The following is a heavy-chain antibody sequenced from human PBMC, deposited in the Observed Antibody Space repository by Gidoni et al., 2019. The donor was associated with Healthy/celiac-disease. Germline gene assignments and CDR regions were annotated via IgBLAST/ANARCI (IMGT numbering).Heavy chain of an antibody. CDR3: ATGLYCSSTSCYTDAFDI. Sequence: QLQLQESGPGLVKPSETLSLTCTVSGGSISSRSYYWGWIRQPPGKGLEWIGSIYYSGSTYYNPSLKSRVTISVDTSKNQFSLKLSSVTAADTAVYYCATGLYCSSTSCYTDAFDIWGQGTMVTVSS. V-gene: IGHV4-39*01. CDR2: IYYSGST. D-gene: IGHD2-2*02. CDR1: GGSISSRSYY. J-gene: IGHJ3*02.